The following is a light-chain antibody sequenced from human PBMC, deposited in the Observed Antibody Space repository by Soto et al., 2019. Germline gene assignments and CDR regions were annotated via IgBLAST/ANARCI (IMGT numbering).Light chain of an antibody. J-gene: IGLJ1*01. CDR2: EVS. V-gene: IGLV2-14*01. CDR1: SSDVGGYNY. Sequence: QAVVTQPASVSGSPGQSITISCTGTSSDVGGYNYVSWYQQHPGKAPKLKIYEVSNRPSGVSNRFSGSKSGNTASLTISGLQAEDEADYYCSSYTSSSTLSYVFGTGTKLTVL. CDR3: SSYTSSSTLSYV.